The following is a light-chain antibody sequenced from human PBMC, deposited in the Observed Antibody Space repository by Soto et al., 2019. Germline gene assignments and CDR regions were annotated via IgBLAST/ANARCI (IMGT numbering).Light chain of an antibody. CDR2: AAS. Sequence: DIQRPQSPSTLSASVVYLFPITCLASLPISNYLAWYQQKPGKIPNLLIYAASTLQAGVTSRFSGSGSGTDFTLTISSMQPEDVAAYYCKKYNSAPLTCGRGTTGDIK. CDR3: KKYNSAPLT. J-gene: IGKJ4*01. V-gene: IGKV1-27*01. CDR1: LPISNY.